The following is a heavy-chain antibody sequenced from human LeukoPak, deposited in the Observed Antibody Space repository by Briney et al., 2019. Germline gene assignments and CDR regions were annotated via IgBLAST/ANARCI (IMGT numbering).Heavy chain of an antibody. D-gene: IGHD6-6*01. CDR3: ARGYSSSSYYYYYMDV. V-gene: IGHV3-33*01. J-gene: IGHJ6*03. Sequence: PGRSLRLSCAASGFTFSSYGMHWVRQAPGKGLEWVAVIWYDGSNKYYADSVKGRFTISRDNSKNTLYLQMNSLRAEDTAVYYCARGYSSSSYYYYYMDVWGKGTTVTVSS. CDR2: IWYDGSNK. CDR1: GFTFSSYG.